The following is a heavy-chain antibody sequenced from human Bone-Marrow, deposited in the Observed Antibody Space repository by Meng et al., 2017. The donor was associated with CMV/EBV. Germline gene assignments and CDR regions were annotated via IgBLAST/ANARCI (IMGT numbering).Heavy chain of an antibody. CDR3: ARYGVYDLFFEY. V-gene: IGHV2-5*01. CDR2: IYWNDDK. Sequence: SGPTLVKPTQTLTLTCTFSGFSFSTDGVGVGWIRQPPGKALEWLALIYWNDDKRYSPSLKTRLTITKATSKNQVGLTMTNMDPVDTATYICARYGVYDLFFEYWGQGALVTVSS. D-gene: IGHD5/OR15-5a*01. J-gene: IGHJ4*02. CDR1: GFSFSTDGVG.